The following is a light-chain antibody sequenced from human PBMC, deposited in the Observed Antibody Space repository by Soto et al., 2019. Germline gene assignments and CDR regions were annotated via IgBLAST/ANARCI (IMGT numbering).Light chain of an antibody. V-gene: IGKV3-20*01. CDR1: ESVTDNQ. Sequence: IVLTQSPGTLSLSPGERATLSFSSSESVTDNQLAWYQRRPGQAPRLLIYAISTRAAGVPDRFSGSGSGTDFTLTIRSLQPEDFAMYYCQQYGSSRWTFAQGTKVDIK. CDR2: AIS. CDR3: QQYGSSRWT. J-gene: IGKJ1*01.